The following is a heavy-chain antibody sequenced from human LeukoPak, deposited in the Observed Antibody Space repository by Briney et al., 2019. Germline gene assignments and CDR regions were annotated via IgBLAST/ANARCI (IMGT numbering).Heavy chain of an antibody. J-gene: IGHJ3*02. CDR2: ISSTGGTT. CDR3: AKHLSGTYYFDAFDM. D-gene: IGHD1-26*01. Sequence: PGGTLRLSCAASGITFSSYGMSWVRQAPGKGLEWVSSISSTGGTTYYADSVKGRFTISRDNSKNTLYLQMNSLRAEDTAVYFCAKHLSGTYYFDAFDMWGQGTLVAVSS. CDR1: GITFSSYG. V-gene: IGHV3-23*01.